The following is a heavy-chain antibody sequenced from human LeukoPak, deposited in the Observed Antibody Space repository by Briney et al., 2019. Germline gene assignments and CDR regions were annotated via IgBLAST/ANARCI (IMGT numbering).Heavy chain of an antibody. CDR3: ARDFSRYSGSYVDH. Sequence: GGSLRLSCAASGFTFSGYAMHWVRQAPGKGLEWVAVIWNDGSNKEYGDSVKGRFTISRDNSENTLFLQMSSLRAEDTAVYYCARDFSRYSGSYVDHWGQGTLVTISS. CDR2: IWNDGSNK. J-gene: IGHJ5*02. CDR1: GFTFSGYA. D-gene: IGHD1-26*01. V-gene: IGHV3-33*01.